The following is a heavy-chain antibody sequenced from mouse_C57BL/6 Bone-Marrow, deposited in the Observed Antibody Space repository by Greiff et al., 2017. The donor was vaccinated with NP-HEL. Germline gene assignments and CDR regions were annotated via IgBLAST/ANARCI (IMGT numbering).Heavy chain of an antibody. J-gene: IGHJ1*03. V-gene: IGHV5-2*01. CDR1: EYEFPSHD. CDR3: ARHGEEYGGDWYFDV. CDR2: INSDGGST. Sequence: EVKLMESGGGLVQPGESLKLSCESYEYEFPSHDMSWVRKTPEKRLELVAAINSDGGSTYYPDTMERRFIISRDNTKKPLYLQMSSLRSEDAALYDDARHGEEYGGDWYFDVWGRGTTVTVSS. D-gene: IGHD5-1*01.